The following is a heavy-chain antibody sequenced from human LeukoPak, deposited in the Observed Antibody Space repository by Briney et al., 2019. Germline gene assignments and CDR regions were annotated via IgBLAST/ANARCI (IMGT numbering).Heavy chain of an antibody. CDR2: IYDSGRT. V-gene: IGHV4-61*02. CDR1: GGSISSDSYY. Sequence: SETLSLTCSVSGGSISSDSYYWSWIRQPAGKGLEWIGRIYDSGRTNYNPSLESRVTISVDTSKNQFTLKLSSVTAADTAVYDCARALRDFGNWFDSCGQGTLVTGSS. CDR3: ARALRDFGNWFDS. D-gene: IGHD3-3*01. J-gene: IGHJ5*01.